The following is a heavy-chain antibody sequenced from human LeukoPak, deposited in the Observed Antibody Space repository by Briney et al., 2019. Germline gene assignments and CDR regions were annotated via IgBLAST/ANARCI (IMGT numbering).Heavy chain of an antibody. J-gene: IGHJ3*02. CDR1: GFTFSSYG. CDR3: ARNRRQRGYSYGYFVDAFDI. Sequence: GGSLRLSCAASGFTFSSYGMHWVRQAPGKGLEWVAFIRYDGSNKYCADSVKGRFTISRDNSKNTLYLQMNSLRAEDTAVYYCARNRRQRGYSYGYFVDAFDIWGQGTMVTVSS. D-gene: IGHD5-18*01. V-gene: IGHV3-30*02. CDR2: IRYDGSNK.